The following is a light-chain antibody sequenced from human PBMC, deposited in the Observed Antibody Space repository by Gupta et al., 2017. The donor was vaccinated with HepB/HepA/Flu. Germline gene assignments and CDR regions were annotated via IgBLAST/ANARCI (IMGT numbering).Light chain of an antibody. J-gene: IGKJ2*01. CDR2: DAS. CDR1: QRVPSY. CDR3: QHRNSGPPMFI. Sequence: EIVLTQSPATLSLSPGERARFSCRASQRVPSYIASYHQKPGQAPRLLIYDASNRATGIKARFSGSGDGTDVTITIISRVPEDFAVYYCQHRNSGPPMFIFGQGTKLEIK. V-gene: IGKV3-11*01.